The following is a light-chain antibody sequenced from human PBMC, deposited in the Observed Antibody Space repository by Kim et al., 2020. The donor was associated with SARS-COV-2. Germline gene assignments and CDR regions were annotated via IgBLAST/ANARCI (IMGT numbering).Light chain of an antibody. CDR3: SSYAGSNSWV. J-gene: IGLJ3*02. CDR1: SSDVGGYNY. V-gene: IGLV2-8*01. CDR2: EVS. Sequence: QSALTQPPSASGSPGQSVTISCTGTSSDVGGYNYVSWYQQHPGKAPKLMIYEVSKRPSGVPDRFSGSEAGNTSSLTVSGLQAEDEADYYCSSYAGSNSWVFGEGTKRTVL.